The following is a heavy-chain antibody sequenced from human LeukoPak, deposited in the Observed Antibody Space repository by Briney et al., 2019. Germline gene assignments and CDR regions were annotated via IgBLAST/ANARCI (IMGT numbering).Heavy chain of an antibody. D-gene: IGHD6-6*01. CDR2: INHSGST. V-gene: IGHV4-34*01. J-gene: IGHJ4*02. CDR1: GGSFSGYY. CDR3: ARYSSSSSFFDY. Sequence: SETLSLTCAVYGGSFSGYYWNWIRQPPGKGLEWIGEINHSGSTNYNPSLKSRVTISVDTSKNQFSLKLSSVTAADTAVYYCARYSSSSSFFDYWGQGTLVTVSS.